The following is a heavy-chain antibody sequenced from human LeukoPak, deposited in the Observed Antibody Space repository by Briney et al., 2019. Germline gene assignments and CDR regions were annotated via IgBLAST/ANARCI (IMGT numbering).Heavy chain of an antibody. D-gene: IGHD3-10*01. V-gene: IGHV3-7*01. CDR3: ARDVGSGAYFVRGFDI. Sequence: GGSLRLSCAASGFTFSSYWMGWVRQAPGKGLEWVANIKKDGSEKYYVDSVKGRFTISRDNAKSSLYLQMNSLRAEDTAVYYCARDVGSGAYFVRGFDIWGQGTMVTVSS. CDR2: IKKDGSEK. J-gene: IGHJ3*02. CDR1: GFTFSSYW.